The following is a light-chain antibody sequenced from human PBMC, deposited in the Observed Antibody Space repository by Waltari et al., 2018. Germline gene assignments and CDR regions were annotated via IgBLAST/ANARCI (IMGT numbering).Light chain of an antibody. Sequence: QSALTQPASVSGSPGQSITISCSGTSSDVGGYNYVCWYQQHPGKAPKLIIYDVSVRPSGVSNRVSGSKAGNTASLTISGLQAEDEADYYCSTSTTTSTHVFGTGTKVTVL. J-gene: IGLJ1*01. CDR2: DVS. CDR1: SSDVGGYNY. CDR3: STSTTTSTHV. V-gene: IGLV2-14*01.